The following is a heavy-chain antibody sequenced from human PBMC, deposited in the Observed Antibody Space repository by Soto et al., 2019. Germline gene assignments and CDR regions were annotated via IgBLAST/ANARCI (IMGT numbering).Heavy chain of an antibody. CDR3: AKEAYYYDSSGSMSHYYFDY. CDR1: GFTFSSYA. D-gene: IGHD3-22*01. Sequence: EVQLLESGGGLVQPGGSLRLSCAASGFTFSSYAMSWVRQAPGKGLEWVSAISGSGGSTYYADSVKGRFTISRDNSKNKLYLKMNSLRAEDTAVYYCAKEAYYYDSSGSMSHYYFDYWGQGTLVTVSS. CDR2: ISGSGGST. V-gene: IGHV3-23*01. J-gene: IGHJ4*02.